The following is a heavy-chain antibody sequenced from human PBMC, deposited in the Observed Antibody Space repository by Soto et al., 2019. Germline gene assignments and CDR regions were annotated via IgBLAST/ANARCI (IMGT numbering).Heavy chain of an antibody. J-gene: IGHJ4*02. CDR1: GGSISSRSHY. Sequence: QLQLQESGPGLVKPPESLSLTCTVSGGSISSRSHYWGWIRQSPGRHLEWIGSSYYRGSTHYNPSLKTRVTISVDTSKNQVSLKVYSVTAADTAVYYCATADGFGVVIPFFEYWGQGMLVTVSS. V-gene: IGHV4-39*01. CDR3: ATADGFGVVIPFFEY. CDR2: SYYRGST. D-gene: IGHD3-3*01.